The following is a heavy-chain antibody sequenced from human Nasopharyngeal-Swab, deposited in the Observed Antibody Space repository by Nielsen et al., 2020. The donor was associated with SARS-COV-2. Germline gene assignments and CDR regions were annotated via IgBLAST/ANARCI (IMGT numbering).Heavy chain of an antibody. J-gene: IGHJ4*02. Sequence: GESLNIPCKGSGYTFTSYWINWVRQMPGRGPEWMGRIAPSDSTTAYNPSFQGHVTISVDKSISTAFLQWNSLKASDSAMYYCARHSDVMGSVYWGQGTPVTVTS. CDR3: ARHSDVMGSVY. CDR1: GYTFTSYW. CDR2: IAPSDSTT. D-gene: IGHD3-16*01. V-gene: IGHV5-10-1*01.